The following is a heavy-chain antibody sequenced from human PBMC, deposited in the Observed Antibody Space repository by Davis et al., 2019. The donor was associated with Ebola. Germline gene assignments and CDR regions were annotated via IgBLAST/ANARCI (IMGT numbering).Heavy chain of an antibody. Sequence: PGGSLRLSCAASGFTFSSYGMHCVRQAPGKGLEWVAVIWYDGSNKYYADSVKGRFTISRDNSKNTLYLQMNSLRAEDTAVYFCARGRYSPNWFDPWGQGTLVTVSS. CDR2: IWYDGSNK. J-gene: IGHJ5*02. CDR1: GFTFSSYG. CDR3: ARGRYSPNWFDP. V-gene: IGHV3-33*01. D-gene: IGHD3-9*01.